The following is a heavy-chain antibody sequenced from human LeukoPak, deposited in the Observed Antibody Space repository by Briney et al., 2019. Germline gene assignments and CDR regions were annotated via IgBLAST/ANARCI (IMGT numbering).Heavy chain of an antibody. CDR3: ATSSSGWYTDY. V-gene: IGHV1-46*01. D-gene: IGHD6-19*01. CDR2: VNPSGGGT. Sequence: ASVKVSCKALGYSFTSYYIHWVRQAPGQGLEWMGIVNPSGGGTPYAQKFQGRVTMTRDTSTSTVYMELSSLRSEDTAIYYCATSSSGWYTDYWGQGTLVTVSS. CDR1: GYSFTSYY. J-gene: IGHJ4*02.